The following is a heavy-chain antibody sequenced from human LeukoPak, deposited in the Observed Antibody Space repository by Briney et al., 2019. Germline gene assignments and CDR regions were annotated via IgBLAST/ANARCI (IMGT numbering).Heavy chain of an antibody. CDR1: GFTFSSYG. CDR2: ISYDGSNK. J-gene: IGHJ4*02. CDR3: AKDTGIAVVPAAPMGY. D-gene: IGHD2-2*01. V-gene: IGHV3-30*18. Sequence: GGSLRLSCAAYGFTFSSYGMHWGRQAPGKGLEWVAVISYDGSNKYYADSVKGRFTISRDNSKNTLYLQMNSLRAEDTAVYYCAKDTGIAVVPAAPMGYWGQGTLVTVSS.